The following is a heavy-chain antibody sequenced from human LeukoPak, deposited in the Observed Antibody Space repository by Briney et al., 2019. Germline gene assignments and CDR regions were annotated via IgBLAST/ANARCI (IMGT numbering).Heavy chain of an antibody. CDR2: ISNNGDST. J-gene: IGHJ4*02. CDR3: AKGVTTVVRVFGY. CDR1: GFTFSDYS. V-gene: IGHV3-23*01. D-gene: IGHD4-23*01. Sequence: GGSLRLSCAASGFTFSDYSMTWIRQAPGKGLEWLSFISNNGDSTYYADSVKGRFTISRDNSKNTLYLQMNSLRAEDTAVYYCAKGVTTVVRVFGYWGQGTLVTVSS.